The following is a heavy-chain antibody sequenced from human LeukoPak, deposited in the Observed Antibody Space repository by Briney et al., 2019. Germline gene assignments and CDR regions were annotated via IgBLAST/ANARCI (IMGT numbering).Heavy chain of an antibody. Sequence: PAGSLRLSCAASRFTFDAYAMQWVRQAPGKGLEWVSGISWNSGSIGYADSVKGRFTISRDNAKNSLYLQMNSLRAEDTALYYYAKDQREMGYFYGFDYWGQGTLVTVSS. J-gene: IGHJ4*02. CDR3: AKDQREMGYFYGFDY. D-gene: IGHD3-22*01. V-gene: IGHV3-9*01. CDR1: RFTFDAYA. CDR2: ISWNSGSI.